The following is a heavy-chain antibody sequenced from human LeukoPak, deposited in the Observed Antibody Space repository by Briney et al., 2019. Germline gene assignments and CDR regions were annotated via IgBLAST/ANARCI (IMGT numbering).Heavy chain of an antibody. CDR3: ASADSYNSDWYHYFDY. CDR1: GGSISSSSYY. Sequence: SETLSLTCTVSGGSISSSSYYWGWIRQPPGKGLEWIGSIYYSGSTYYNPSLKSRVTISVDTSKNQFSLKLSSVTAADTAVYYCASADSYNSDWYHYFDYWGQGTLVTVSS. J-gene: IGHJ4*02. CDR2: IYYSGST. D-gene: IGHD6-19*01. V-gene: IGHV4-39*07.